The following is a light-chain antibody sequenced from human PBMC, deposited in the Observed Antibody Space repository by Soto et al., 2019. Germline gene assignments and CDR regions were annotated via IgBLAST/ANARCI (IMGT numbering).Light chain of an antibody. CDR1: QSVGNNY. CDR3: QQCANSPRT. V-gene: IGKV3-20*01. Sequence: EIVLTQSPDSLSLSPGERATLSCRASQSVGNNYLAWYQQKPSQAPRLLIYDASSRATGIPDRFSGSGSGTDFTLTISRLEPEDFAVYYCQQCANSPRTFGQGTKVEVK. J-gene: IGKJ1*01. CDR2: DAS.